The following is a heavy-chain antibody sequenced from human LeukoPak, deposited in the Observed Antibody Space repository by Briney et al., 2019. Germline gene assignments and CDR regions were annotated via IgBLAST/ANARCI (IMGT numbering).Heavy chain of an antibody. J-gene: IGHJ4*02. D-gene: IGHD3-9*01. CDR3: ARQYILRVGYFDY. CDR2: MNPNSGNT. Sequence: ASVKVSCKASGYTFTSYDINWVRQATGQGLEWMGWMNPNSGNTGYAQKFQGRVTMTRNTSISTAYMELSSLSEDTAVYYCARQYILRVGYFDYWGQGTLVTVSS. V-gene: IGHV1-8*01. CDR1: GYTFTSYD.